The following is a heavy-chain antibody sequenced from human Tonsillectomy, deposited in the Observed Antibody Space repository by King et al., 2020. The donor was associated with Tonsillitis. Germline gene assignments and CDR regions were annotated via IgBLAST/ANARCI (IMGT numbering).Heavy chain of an antibody. CDR1: RFSFSNSA. CDR3: ARDANLGVYLDY. Sequence: VQLVESGGGVVQPGRSLRLSCAASRFSFSNSAMHWVRQAPGKGLEWVAVTSYDGKNKYYADSVKGRFTISRDNSKNTLYLQMNSLRAEDTAVYYCARDANLGVYLDYWGQGTLVTGSS. D-gene: IGHD3-3*01. J-gene: IGHJ4*02. CDR2: TSYDGKNK. V-gene: IGHV3-30*04.